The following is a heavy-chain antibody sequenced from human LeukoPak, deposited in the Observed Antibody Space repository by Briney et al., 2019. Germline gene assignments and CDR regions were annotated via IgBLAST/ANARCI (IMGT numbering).Heavy chain of an antibody. CDR1: GFTFSSYE. CDR3: ARAYDILSVLDP. CDR2: ISSSGSTI. D-gene: IGHD3-9*01. V-gene: IGHV3-48*03. Sequence: GGSLRLSCAASGFTFSSYEMNWVRQAPGKGLEWVSYISSSGSTIYYADSVKGRFTISRDNAKNSLYLQMNSLRAEDTAVYYCARAYDILSVLDPWGQGTLVTVSS. J-gene: IGHJ5*02.